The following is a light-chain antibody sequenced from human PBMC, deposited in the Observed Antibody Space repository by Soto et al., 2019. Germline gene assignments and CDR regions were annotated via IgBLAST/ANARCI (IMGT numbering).Light chain of an antibody. V-gene: IGLV3-21*04. CDR1: NIGSKS. J-gene: IGLJ3*02. Sequence: SYELTQPPSVSVAPGKTARITCGGNNIGSKSVHWYQQKPGQAPVLGIYYDSDRPSGIPERFSGSNSGNTATLTISRVEAGDEADYYCQVWDSSSDHLWVFGGGTKLTVL. CDR2: YDS. CDR3: QVWDSSSDHLWV.